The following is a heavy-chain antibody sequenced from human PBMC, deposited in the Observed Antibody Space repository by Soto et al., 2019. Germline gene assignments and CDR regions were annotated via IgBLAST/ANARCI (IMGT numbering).Heavy chain of an antibody. CDR2: IYSGGST. CDR1: GFTVSSNY. Sequence: EVQLVESGGGLIQPGGSLRLSCAASGFTVSSNYMSWVRQAPGKGLEWVSVIYSGGSTYYADSVKGRFTISRDNSKNTLYLQMNSLRVEDTAVYYCARGPHYDILTGGEFDYWGQGTLVTVSS. V-gene: IGHV3-53*01. D-gene: IGHD3-9*01. CDR3: ARGPHYDILTGGEFDY. J-gene: IGHJ4*02.